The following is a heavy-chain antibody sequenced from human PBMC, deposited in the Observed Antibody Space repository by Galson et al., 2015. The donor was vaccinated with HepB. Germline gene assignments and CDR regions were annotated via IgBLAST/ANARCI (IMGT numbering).Heavy chain of an antibody. CDR2: IKSKTDGGTT. J-gene: IGHJ4*02. V-gene: IGHV3-15*01. CDR1: GFTFSNAW. Sequence: SLRLSCAASGFTFSNAWMSWVRQAPGKGLEWVGRIKSKTDGGTTDYAAPVKGRFTISRDDSKNTLYLQMNSLKTEDTAVYYCTTDSPVSPYPYVWGSYRHYDLGYWGQGTLVTVSS. CDR3: TTDSPVSPYPYVWGSYRHYDLGY. D-gene: IGHD3-16*02.